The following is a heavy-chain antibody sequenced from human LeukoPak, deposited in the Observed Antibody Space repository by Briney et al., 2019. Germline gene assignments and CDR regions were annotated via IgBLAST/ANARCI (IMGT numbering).Heavy chain of an antibody. J-gene: IGHJ6*04. V-gene: IGHV4-59*01. CDR1: GGSISSYY. D-gene: IGHD3-10*01. Sequence: PSETLSLTCTVSGGSISSYYWSWIRQPPGKGLEWIGYIYYSGSTNYNPSLKSRVTISVDTSKNQFSLKLSSVTAADTAVYYCARLRGVTVDVWGKGTTVTVSS. CDR3: ARLRGVTVDV. CDR2: IYYSGST.